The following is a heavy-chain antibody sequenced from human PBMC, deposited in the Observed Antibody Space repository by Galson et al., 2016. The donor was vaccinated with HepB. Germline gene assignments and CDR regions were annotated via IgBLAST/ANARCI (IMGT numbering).Heavy chain of an antibody. V-gene: IGHV1-69*06. CDR2: IIPFLDTG. CDR1: GDTLNSYA. D-gene: IGHD6-13*01. Sequence: SVKVSCKASGDTLNSYAVAWVRQPPGQGLEWMGGIIPFLDTGKNAQKFQGRLTVTADKSTSTVYMELSSLRSEDTAVYYCARDLRYSSSPSDYYYMDVWGKGTTVTVSS. J-gene: IGHJ6*03. CDR3: ARDLRYSSSPSDYYYMDV.